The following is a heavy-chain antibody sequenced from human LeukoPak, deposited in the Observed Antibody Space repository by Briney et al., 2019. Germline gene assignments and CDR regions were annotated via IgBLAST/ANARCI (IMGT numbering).Heavy chain of an antibody. J-gene: IGHJ4*02. D-gene: IGHD6-19*01. V-gene: IGHV2-70*04. CDR2: IDWDDDK. CDR1: GFSISTSEMR. CDR3: ARIGDSSGWYFDY. Sequence: GPALVKPTQTLTLTFTFSGFSISTSEMRMGWIRQPPGKALEWLARIDWDDDKFYSTSLKTRLTISKDTSKNQVVLTMTNMDPLDTATYYCARIGDSSGWYFDYWGQGTLVTVSS.